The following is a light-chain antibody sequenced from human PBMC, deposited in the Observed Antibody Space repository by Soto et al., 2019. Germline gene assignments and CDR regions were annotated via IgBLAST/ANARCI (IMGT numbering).Light chain of an antibody. Sequence: DIVLTQSPGTLSLSPGERATLSCRASQSVSSNYLAWYQQTPGQAPRLLIYGASSRATGIPDRFSGSGSGTDFTLTISRLEPEDFAVYYCQQYGSPWTFGQGTKVEIK. V-gene: IGKV3-20*01. CDR1: QSVSSNY. CDR3: QQYGSPWT. J-gene: IGKJ1*01. CDR2: GAS.